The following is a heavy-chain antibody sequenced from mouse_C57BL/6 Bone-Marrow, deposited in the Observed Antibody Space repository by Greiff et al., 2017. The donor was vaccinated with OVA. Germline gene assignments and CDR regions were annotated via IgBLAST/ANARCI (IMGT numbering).Heavy chain of an antibody. CDR1: GYTFTSYW. CDR2: IYPGSGST. Sequence: QVQLKESGAELVKPGASVKMSCKASGYTFTSYWITWVKQRPGQGLEWIGDIYPGSGSTNYNEKFKSKATLTVDTSSSTAYMQLSSLTSEDSAVYYCARHYSNYDYYAMDYWGQGTSVTVSS. D-gene: IGHD2-5*01. CDR3: ARHYSNYDYYAMDY. V-gene: IGHV1-55*01. J-gene: IGHJ4*01.